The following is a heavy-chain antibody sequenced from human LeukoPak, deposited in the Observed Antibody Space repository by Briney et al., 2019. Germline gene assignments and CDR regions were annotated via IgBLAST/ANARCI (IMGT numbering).Heavy chain of an antibody. Sequence: PSETLSLTCTASGGSISSGGYYWSWIRQHPGKGLEWIGYIYYSGSTYYNPSLKSRVTISVDTSKNQFSLKLSSVTAADTAAYYCASSRLIAGYSYGSGITADYWGQGTLVTVSS. CDR2: IYYSGST. CDR3: ASSRLIAGYSYGSGITADY. D-gene: IGHD5-18*01. CDR1: GGSISSGGYY. V-gene: IGHV4-31*03. J-gene: IGHJ4*02.